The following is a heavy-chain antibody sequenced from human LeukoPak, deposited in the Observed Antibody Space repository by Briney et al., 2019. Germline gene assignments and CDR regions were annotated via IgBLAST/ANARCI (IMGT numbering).Heavy chain of an antibody. D-gene: IGHD4-11*01. CDR2: ISSNGGST. V-gene: IGHV3-23*01. J-gene: IGHJ4*02. CDR1: RFTFSSYT. Sequence: GGSLRLSCAASRFTFSSYTMSWVRPAPGKGLEWVLAISSNGGSTYYSDSVKGRFTISRDKSKNTLYLQMNSLRADDTAVYYCARQSRNYHDYWGQGTLVTVSS. CDR3: ARQSRNYHDY.